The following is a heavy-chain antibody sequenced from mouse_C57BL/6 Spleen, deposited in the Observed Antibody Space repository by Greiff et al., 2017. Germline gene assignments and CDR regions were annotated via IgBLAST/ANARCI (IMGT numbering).Heavy chain of an antibody. J-gene: IGHJ2*01. V-gene: IGHV1-64*01. CDR1: GYTFTSYW. CDR3: ARGGLRGFDY. Sequence: VKLQQPGAELVKPGASVKLSCKASGYTFTSYWMHWVKQRPGQGLEWIGMIHPNSGSTNYNEKFKSKATLSVDKSSSTAYMQLSSLTSEDSAVYYCARGGLRGFDYWGQGTTLTVSS. CDR2: IHPNSGST. D-gene: IGHD1-3*01.